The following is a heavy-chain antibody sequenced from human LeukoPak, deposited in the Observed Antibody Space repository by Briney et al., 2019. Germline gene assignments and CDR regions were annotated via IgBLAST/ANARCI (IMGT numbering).Heavy chain of an antibody. CDR1: GYTFTGYY. V-gene: IGHV1-18*04. CDR3: TTGVGATGDFDY. CDR2: ISAYNGNT. J-gene: IGHJ4*02. Sequence: VASVKVSCKASGYTFTGYYMHWVRQAPGQGLEWMGWISAYNGNTNYAQKLQGRVAMTTDTSTSTAYMELRSLRSDDTAVYYCTTGVGATGDFDYWGQGTLVTVSS. D-gene: IGHD1-26*01.